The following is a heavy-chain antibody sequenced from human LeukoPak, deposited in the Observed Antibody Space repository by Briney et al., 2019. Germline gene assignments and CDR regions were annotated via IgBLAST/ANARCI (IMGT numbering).Heavy chain of an antibody. CDR2: IYSGGST. CDR3: ASNGYSSSWYFDY. CDR1: GFTVNSNY. V-gene: IGHV3-53*01. J-gene: IGHJ4*02. D-gene: IGHD6-13*01. Sequence: GSLRLSCATSGFTVNSNYMSWVRPAPGKGLEWVSVIYSGGSTYYADSVKGRFTISRDNSKNTLYLQMNSLRAEDTAVYYCASNGYSSSWYFDYWGQGTLVTVSS.